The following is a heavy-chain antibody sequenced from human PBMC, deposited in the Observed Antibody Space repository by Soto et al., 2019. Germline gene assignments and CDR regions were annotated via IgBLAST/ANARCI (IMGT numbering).Heavy chain of an antibody. CDR1: GFTFGNYA. CDR3: AKDRGGSGWRFDY. V-gene: IGHV3-23*01. D-gene: IGHD6-19*01. J-gene: IGHJ4*02. CDR2: IAASGATT. Sequence: GGSLRLSCAASGFTFGNYAMSWVRQAPGKGLEWVSAIAASGATTYYADSVKGRLTVSRDNSKNTLYLQMNSLRAEDTAVYYCAKDRGGSGWRFDYWGQGTLVTVSS.